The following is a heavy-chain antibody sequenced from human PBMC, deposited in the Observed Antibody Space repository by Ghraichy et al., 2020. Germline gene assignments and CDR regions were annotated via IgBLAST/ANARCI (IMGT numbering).Heavy chain of an antibody. CDR2: IIPIFGTT. CDR1: GGTFTNYA. D-gene: IGHD1-26*01. CDR3: AVAGSGSYHLYGMDV. Sequence: SVKVSCKASGGTFTNYAISWVRQAPGQGLEWMGGIIPIFGTTNDAQKFQGRVTITADESTSTAYMELSSLRSEDTAVYYCAVAGSGSYHLYGMDVWGQGTTVTVSS. J-gene: IGHJ6*02. V-gene: IGHV1-69*13.